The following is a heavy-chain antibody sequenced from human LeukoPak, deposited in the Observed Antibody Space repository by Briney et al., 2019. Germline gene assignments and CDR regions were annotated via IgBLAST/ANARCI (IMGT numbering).Heavy chain of an antibody. CDR3: ARVVYSHYWPEGMDV. J-gene: IGHJ6*02. CDR1: GDSISSYY. D-gene: IGHD4-11*01. Sequence: SETLSLTCTVSGDSISSYYWSWIRQPPGKGLEWIGYVYNSETTNYNPSLESRVTISEDTSKNQFSLMLTSVTAADTAVYYCARVVYSHYWPEGMDVWGHGTTVTVSS. CDR2: VYNSETT. V-gene: IGHV4-59*01.